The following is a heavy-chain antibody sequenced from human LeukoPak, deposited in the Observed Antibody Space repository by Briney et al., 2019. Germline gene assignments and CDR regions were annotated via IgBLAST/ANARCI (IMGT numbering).Heavy chain of an antibody. Sequence: GASVKVSCKASGYTFTSYDINWVRQATGQGLEWMGWMNPNSGNTGYAQKFQGRVTMTRNTSISTVYMELSSLRSEDTAVYYCARDEGMDGSGRTDAFDIWGQGTMVTVSS. V-gene: IGHV1-8*01. J-gene: IGHJ3*02. CDR2: MNPNSGNT. CDR1: GYTFTSYD. D-gene: IGHD3-10*01. CDR3: ARDEGMDGSGRTDAFDI.